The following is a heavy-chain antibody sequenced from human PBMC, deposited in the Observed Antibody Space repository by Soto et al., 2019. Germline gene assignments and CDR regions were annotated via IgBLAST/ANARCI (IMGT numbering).Heavy chain of an antibody. V-gene: IGHV3-23*01. Sequence: EVQLLESGGGLVQPGGSLRLSCAASGFTFSSYAMSWVRQAPGKGLEWVSAISGGGGSTYYADSVKGRFTISRDNSKNALYLQMNSQRAEDTAVYDCAKLEEAEDYYYCGMDVWGQGTTVTVSS. D-gene: IGHD6-19*01. CDR3: AKLEEAEDYYYCGMDV. CDR1: GFTFSSYA. J-gene: IGHJ6*02. CDR2: ISGGGGST.